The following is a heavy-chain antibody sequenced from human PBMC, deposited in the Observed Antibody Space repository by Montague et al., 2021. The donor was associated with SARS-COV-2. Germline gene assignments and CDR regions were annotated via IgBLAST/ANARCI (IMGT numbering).Heavy chain of an antibody. CDR3: AREARWNWFDP. V-gene: IGHV4-59*01. J-gene: IGHJ5*02. Sequence: NPSLKSRVTFSVDTSKNQFSLKLISVTAADTAVYFCAREARWNWFDPWGQGVLVTVS. D-gene: IGHD5-24*01.